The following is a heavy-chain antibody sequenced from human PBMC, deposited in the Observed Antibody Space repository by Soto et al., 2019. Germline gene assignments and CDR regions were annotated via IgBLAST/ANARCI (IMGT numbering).Heavy chain of an antibody. D-gene: IGHD6-13*01. CDR3: ARWYSSSWYFGMDV. CDR1: VGSISSSSYY. CDR2: IYYSGST. Sequence: SETLSLTCTVSVGSISSSSYYWGWIRQPPGKGLEWIGSIYYSGSTYYNPSLKSRVTISVDTSKNQFSLKLSSVTAADTAVYYCARWYSSSWYFGMDVWGQGTTVTVSS. J-gene: IGHJ6*02. V-gene: IGHV4-39*01.